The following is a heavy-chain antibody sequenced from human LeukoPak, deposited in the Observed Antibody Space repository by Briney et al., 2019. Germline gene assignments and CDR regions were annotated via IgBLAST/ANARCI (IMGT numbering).Heavy chain of an antibody. Sequence: SETLSLTCTVSGASISSFHWSWIRQSPGKGLEWIGNIYYSGTTNYNPSLKSRVSLSVDTSEKQFSLQLNSVTAADTAIYHCARADRSGFGFFDHWGQGTLVTVSS. V-gene: IGHV4-59*01. CDR1: GASISSFH. J-gene: IGHJ4*02. CDR3: ARADRSGFGFFDH. CDR2: IYYSGTT. D-gene: IGHD6-19*01.